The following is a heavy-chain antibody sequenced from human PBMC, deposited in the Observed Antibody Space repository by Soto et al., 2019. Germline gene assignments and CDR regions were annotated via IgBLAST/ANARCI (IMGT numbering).Heavy chain of an antibody. CDR2: IYYSGST. CDR3: AQFSSGWGLR. J-gene: IGHJ3*01. Sequence: QLQLQESGPGLVKPSETLSLTCTVSSGSISSSSYYWGWIRQPPGKGLEWIGSIYYSGSTYYNPSRKSRVTISVDTSKNQFSLKLSSVTAADTAVYYCAQFSSGWGLRRGQGTMVTVSS. D-gene: IGHD6-19*01. CDR1: SGSISSSSYY. V-gene: IGHV4-39*01.